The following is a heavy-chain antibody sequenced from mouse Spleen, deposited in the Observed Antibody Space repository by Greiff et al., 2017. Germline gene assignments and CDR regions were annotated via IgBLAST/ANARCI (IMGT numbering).Heavy chain of an antibody. J-gene: IGHJ2*01. CDR1: GFTFSDYG. CDR3: ARHWITAPFDY. D-gene: IGHD2-4*01. CDR2: ISSGSSTI. V-gene: IGHV5-17*01. Sequence: DVQLQESGGGLVKPGGSLKLSCAASGFTFSDYGMHWVRQAPGKGLEWVAYISSGSSTIYYADTVKGRFTISRDNAKNTLFLQMTSLRSEDTAMYYCARHWITAPFDYWGQGTTLTVSA.